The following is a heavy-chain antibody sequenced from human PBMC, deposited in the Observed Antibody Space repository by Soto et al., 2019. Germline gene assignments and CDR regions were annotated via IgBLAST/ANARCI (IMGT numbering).Heavy chain of an antibody. V-gene: IGHV1-69*13. D-gene: IGHD3-22*01. CDR3: ARGLYGSSGYYYGPKGYYYYGMDV. CDR1: GGTFSSYA. CDR2: IIPIFGTA. J-gene: IGHJ6*02. Sequence: ASVKVSCKASGGTFSSYAISWVRQAPGQGLEWMGGIIPIFGTANYAQKFQGRVTITADESTSTAYMELSSLRSEDTAVYYCARGLYGSSGYYYGPKGYYYYGMDVWGQGTTVTVSS.